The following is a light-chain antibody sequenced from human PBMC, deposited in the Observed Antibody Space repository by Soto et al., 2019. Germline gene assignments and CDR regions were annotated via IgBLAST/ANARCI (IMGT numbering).Light chain of an antibody. Sequence: DIQMTQSPSTLSASVGDRVTITSRASQSISSWLAWYQQKPGRAPKLLIYKASSLESGVPSRFSGSGSGTEFTLTISSLQPDDFATYYCQQYNSQWTFGQGTKVEFK. V-gene: IGKV1-5*03. CDR1: QSISSW. CDR2: KAS. CDR3: QQYNSQWT. J-gene: IGKJ1*01.